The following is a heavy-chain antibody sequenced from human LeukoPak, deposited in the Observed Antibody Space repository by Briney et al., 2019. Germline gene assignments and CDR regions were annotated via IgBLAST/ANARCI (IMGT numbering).Heavy chain of an antibody. D-gene: IGHD5-24*01. Sequence: GGSLRLSCAASGFTFSSYWMHWVRQAPGKGLVWVSRLNSDGSRTSYADSVKGRFTIFRDNAKNTLYLQMNSLRAEDTAVYYCAGGDGYGCFDSWGQGTLVTVSS. CDR2: LNSDGSRT. CDR1: GFTFSSYW. CDR3: AGGDGYGCFDS. V-gene: IGHV3-74*01. J-gene: IGHJ4*02.